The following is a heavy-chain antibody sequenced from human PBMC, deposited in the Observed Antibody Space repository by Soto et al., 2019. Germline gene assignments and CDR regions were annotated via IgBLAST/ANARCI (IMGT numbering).Heavy chain of an antibody. Sequence: GGSLRLSCAASGFTFSSYWMHWVRQAPGKGLVWVSRINSDGSSTSYADSVKGRFTISRDNAKNTLYLQMNSLRAEDTAVYYCARVPRTHEFGEFPPIEYFQHWGQGTLVTVSS. CDR1: GFTFSSYW. CDR3: ARVPRTHEFGEFPPIEYFQH. CDR2: INSDGSST. J-gene: IGHJ1*01. V-gene: IGHV3-74*01. D-gene: IGHD3-10*01.